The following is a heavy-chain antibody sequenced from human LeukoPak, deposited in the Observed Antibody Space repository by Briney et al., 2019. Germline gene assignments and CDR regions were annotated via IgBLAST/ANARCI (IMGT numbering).Heavy chain of an antibody. J-gene: IGHJ3*02. CDR2: ICGGGGSA. D-gene: IGHD4-17*01. V-gene: IGHV3-23*01. CDR1: GFTFSNYA. Sequence: GGSLRLSCTGSGFTFSNYAMMWVRQAPGKGPEWVSAICGGGGSAFYADSVKGRFTISRDNSKHTLFLQMNSLRAEDTAVYYCARDPNGDYIGAFDMWGPGTMVTVSS. CDR3: ARDPNGDYIGAFDM.